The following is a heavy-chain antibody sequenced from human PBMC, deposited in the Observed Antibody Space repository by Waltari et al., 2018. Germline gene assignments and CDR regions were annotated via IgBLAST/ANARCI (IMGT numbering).Heavy chain of an antibody. D-gene: IGHD3-3*01. CDR3: ARGGGTIFGVVIN. CDR1: GGSFSGYY. CDR2: INHSGST. J-gene: IGHJ4*02. Sequence: QVQLQQWGAGLLKPSETLSLTCAAYGGSFSGYYWSWIRQPPGKGLEWIGEINHSGSTNYHPSLKSRVTISVDPSKNQFSLRLSAVTAADTAVYYCARGGGTIFGVVINWGQGTLVTVSS. V-gene: IGHV4-34*01.